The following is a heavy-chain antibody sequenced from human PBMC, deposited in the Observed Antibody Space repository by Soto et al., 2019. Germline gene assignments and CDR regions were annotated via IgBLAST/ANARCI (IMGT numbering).Heavy chain of an antibody. CDR3: ARGPGGPDGPGDY. CDR1: GYTFTSYA. CDR2: INAGNGNT. Sequence: QVQLVQSGSEVKKPGASVKVSCKASGYTFTSYAMHGVRQAPGTRLEWMGWINAGNGNTKYSQQFQGRVTITRGTSASTAYMEPSSLRSEDTAVYYCARGPGGPDGPGDYWGQGTLVTVSS. V-gene: IGHV1-3*01. J-gene: IGHJ4*02. D-gene: IGHD2-15*01.